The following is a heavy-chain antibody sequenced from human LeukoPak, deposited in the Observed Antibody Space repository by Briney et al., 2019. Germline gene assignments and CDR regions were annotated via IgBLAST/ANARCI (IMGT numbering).Heavy chain of an antibody. CDR3: ARVHTAMVTSYYYYMDV. J-gene: IGHJ6*03. D-gene: IGHD5-18*01. CDR2: INHSGST. CDR1: GGSFSGYY. Sequence: PSETPSLTCAVYGGSFSGYYWSWIRQPPGKGLEWIGEINHSGSTNYNPSLKSRVTISVDTSKNQFSLKLSSVTAADTAVYYCARVHTAMVTSYYYYMDVWGKGTTVTVSS. V-gene: IGHV4-34*01.